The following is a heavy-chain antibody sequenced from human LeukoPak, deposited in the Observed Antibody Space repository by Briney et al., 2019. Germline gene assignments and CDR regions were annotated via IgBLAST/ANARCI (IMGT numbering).Heavy chain of an antibody. J-gene: IGHJ4*02. V-gene: IGHV3-30*18. CDR1: GFNFSSYV. CDR3: AKERVIAAAGIYDYFDS. D-gene: IGHD6-13*01. Sequence: GGSLRLSCAASGFNFSSYVMSWVRQGPGKGLEWVAVISYDGNGSKQYYADSVKGRFTISRDNSKNTLYLQMNSLRAEDTAVYYCAKERVIAAAGIYDYFDSWGQGTLVTVSS. CDR2: ISYDGNGSKQ.